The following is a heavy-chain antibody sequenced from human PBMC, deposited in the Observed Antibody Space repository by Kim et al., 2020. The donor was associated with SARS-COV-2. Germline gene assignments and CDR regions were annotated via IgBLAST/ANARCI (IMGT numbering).Heavy chain of an antibody. CDR3: AGSKVLRFLEWFRSYGMDV. V-gene: IGHV1-8*01. CDR2: MNPNSGNT. J-gene: IGHJ6*02. CDR1: GYTFTSYD. Sequence: ASVKVSCKASGYTFTSYDINWVRQATGQGLEWMGWMNPNSGNTGYAQKFQGRVTMTRNTSISTAYMELSSLRSEDTAVYYCAGSKVLRFLEWFRSYGMDVWGQGTTVTVSS. D-gene: IGHD3-3*01.